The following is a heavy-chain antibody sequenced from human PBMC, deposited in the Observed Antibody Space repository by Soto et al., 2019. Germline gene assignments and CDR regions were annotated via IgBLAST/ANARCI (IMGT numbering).Heavy chain of an antibody. Sequence: ASVKVSCKASGYTFTSYAMHWVRQAPGQRLEWMGWINAGNGNTKYSQKFQGRVTITRDTSASTAYMELSSLRSEDTAVYYCARWVVTGNWFDPWGQGTLVTVSS. J-gene: IGHJ5*02. V-gene: IGHV1-3*01. CDR1: GYTFTSYA. CDR2: INAGNGNT. CDR3: ARWVVTGNWFDP. D-gene: IGHD3-22*01.